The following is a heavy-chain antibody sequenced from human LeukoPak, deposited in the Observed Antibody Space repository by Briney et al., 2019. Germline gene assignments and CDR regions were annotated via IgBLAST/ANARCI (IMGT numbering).Heavy chain of an antibody. J-gene: IGHJ4*02. Sequence: SETLSLTCTVSGGSISSYYWSWVRQPPGKGLEWIGYIYYSGSTYYNPSLKSRVTISVDTSKNQFSLKLSSVTAADTAVYYCARGYGGNSGDYWGQGTLVTVSS. CDR1: GGSISSYY. CDR2: IYYSGST. CDR3: ARGYGGNSGDY. D-gene: IGHD4-23*01. V-gene: IGHV4-59*12.